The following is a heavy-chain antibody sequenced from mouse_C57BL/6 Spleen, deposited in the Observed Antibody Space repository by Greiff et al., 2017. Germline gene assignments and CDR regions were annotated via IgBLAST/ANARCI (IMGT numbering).Heavy chain of an antibody. D-gene: IGHD1-1*01. J-gene: IGHJ2*01. CDR1: GFNIKNTY. CDR2: IDPANGNT. CDR3: ARHYYGSSYHYFDY. V-gene: IGHV14-3*01. Sequence: EVQLQQSVAELVRPGASVKLSCTASGFNIKNTYMHWVKQRPVQGLEWIGRIDPANGNTKYAPKFQGKATITADTSSNAAYLQLSSLTSGDTAIYYCARHYYGSSYHYFDYWGQGTTRTVSS.